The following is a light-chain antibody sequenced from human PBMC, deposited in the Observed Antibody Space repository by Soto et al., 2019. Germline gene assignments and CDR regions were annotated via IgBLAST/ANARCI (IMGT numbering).Light chain of an antibody. V-gene: IGKV3-20*01. CDR3: QQYGSSGT. CDR2: GAS. J-gene: IGKJ1*01. Sequence: EIVLTQSPGTLSLSPGERATLSCRASQSVSNNYLAWYKQKPGQAPRLLIYGASNRATGIPDRFSGSGSGTDFTLNISRLEHEDFAVYYCQQYGSSGTVGQGTKVDSK. CDR1: QSVSNNY.